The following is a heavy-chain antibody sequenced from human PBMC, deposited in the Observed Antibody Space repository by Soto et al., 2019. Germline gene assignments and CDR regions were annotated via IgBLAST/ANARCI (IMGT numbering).Heavy chain of an antibody. V-gene: IGHV3-30*18. CDR1: GFTFSSYG. CDR2: ISYDGSNK. CDR3: AKGLDYYDSSGYYRDGYFDY. Sequence: GGSLRLSCAASGFTFSSYGMHWVRQAPGKGLEWVAVISYDGSNKYYADSVKGRFTISRDNSKNTLYLQMNSLRAEDTAVYYCAKGLDYYDSSGYYRDGYFDYWGQGTLVTVSS. D-gene: IGHD3-22*01. J-gene: IGHJ4*02.